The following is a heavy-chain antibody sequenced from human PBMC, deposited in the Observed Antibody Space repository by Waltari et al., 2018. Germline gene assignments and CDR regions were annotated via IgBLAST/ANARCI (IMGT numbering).Heavy chain of an antibody. CDR2: ISWDGGTT. CDR3: TKSPGGNSPFFDS. CDR1: VLTFDDYA. J-gene: IGHJ4*02. V-gene: IGHV3-43D*03. Sequence: EVRLVESGGVVVQPGGSLRLSCAASVLTFDDYAMHGVRQAPGKGLEWVSLISWDGGTTSYADSVKGRFAISRDNSKNSLYLQMNSLRSEDTALYYCTKSPGGNSPFFDSWGQGSLVTVSS. D-gene: IGHD2-21*01.